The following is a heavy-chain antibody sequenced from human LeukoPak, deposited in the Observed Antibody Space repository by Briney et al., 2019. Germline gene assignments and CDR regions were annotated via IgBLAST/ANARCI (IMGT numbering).Heavy chain of an antibody. J-gene: IGHJ4*02. Sequence: GGSLRLSCPASGFTFDCYVMSWVRQAPGKGLEWVPRINWNGGSTGYADSVKGRFTISRDNAKNTLYLQMNSLRAEDTALYYCARLANYCSSTSCYIYYFDYWGQGTLVTVSS. D-gene: IGHD2-2*02. CDR3: ARLANYCSSTSCYIYYFDY. CDR2: INWNGGST. V-gene: IGHV3-20*04. CDR1: GFTFDCYV.